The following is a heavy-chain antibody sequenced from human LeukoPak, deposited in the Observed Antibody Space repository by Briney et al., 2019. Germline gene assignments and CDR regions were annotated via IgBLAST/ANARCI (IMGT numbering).Heavy chain of an antibody. D-gene: IGHD3-10*01. Sequence: NPGGSLRLSCAASGFTFSSYSMNWVRQAPGKGLKWVSSISSSSGYIYYADSVKGRFTISRDNAKNSLYLQMNSLRAEDTAVYYCARDPVLLWFGEPDYWGQGTLVTVSS. CDR3: ARDPVLLWFGEPDY. V-gene: IGHV3-21*01. CDR2: ISSSSGYI. J-gene: IGHJ4*02. CDR1: GFTFSSYS.